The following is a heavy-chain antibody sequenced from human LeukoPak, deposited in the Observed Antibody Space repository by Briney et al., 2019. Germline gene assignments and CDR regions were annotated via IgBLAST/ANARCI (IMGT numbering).Heavy chain of an antibody. Sequence: SETLSLTCAVYGGSFRGYYWSWIRQPPGKGLEWIGEINHSGSTNYNPSLKSRVTISVDTSKNQFSLKLSSVTAADTAVYYCARRGSGWYYFDYWGQGTLVTVSS. D-gene: IGHD6-19*01. J-gene: IGHJ4*02. CDR3: ARRGSGWYYFDY. CDR2: INHSGST. CDR1: GGSFRGYY. V-gene: IGHV4-34*01.